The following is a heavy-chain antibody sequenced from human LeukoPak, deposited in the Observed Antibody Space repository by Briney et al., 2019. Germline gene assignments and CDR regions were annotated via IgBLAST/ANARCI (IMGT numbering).Heavy chain of an antibody. CDR1: GFTFNSYT. CDR3: ARERRYYDSSGCPDY. V-gene: IGHV3-21*01. Sequence: PGGSLRLSCEASGFTFNSYTLTWVRQAPGKGLEWVSSISASSAYIYYADSVKGRFTISRDNSKNTLYLQMNSLRAEDTAVYYCARERRYYDSSGCPDYWGQGTLVTVSS. CDR2: ISASSAYI. J-gene: IGHJ4*02. D-gene: IGHD3-22*01.